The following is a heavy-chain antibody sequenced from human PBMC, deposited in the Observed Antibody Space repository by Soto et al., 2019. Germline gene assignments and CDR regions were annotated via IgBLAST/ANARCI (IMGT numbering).Heavy chain of an antibody. CDR1: GGSISSYY. CDR2: IYYSGST. Sequence: PSETLSLTCTDSGGSISSYYWSWIRLPPGKGLEWIGYIYYSGSTNYNPSLKSRVTISVDTSKNQFSLKRSSVAAADTAVYYCARDSGIAAAGTISYFDYGGQGTLVT. V-gene: IGHV4-59*01. D-gene: IGHD6-13*01. J-gene: IGHJ4*02. CDR3: ARDSGIAAAGTISYFDY.